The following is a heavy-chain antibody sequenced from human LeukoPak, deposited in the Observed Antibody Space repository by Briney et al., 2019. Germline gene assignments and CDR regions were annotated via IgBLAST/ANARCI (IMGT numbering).Heavy chain of an antibody. CDR1: GFTFSSYS. CDR2: ISSSSSTI. CDR3: AREMTYYYDSSGYPTVY. Sequence: PGGSLRLSCAASGFTFSSYSMNWVRQAPGKGLEWVSYISSSSSTIYYADSVKGRFTISRDNAKNSLYLQMNSLRAEDTAVYYCAREMTYYYDSSGYPTVYWGQGTLVTVSS. J-gene: IGHJ4*02. D-gene: IGHD3-22*01. V-gene: IGHV3-48*01.